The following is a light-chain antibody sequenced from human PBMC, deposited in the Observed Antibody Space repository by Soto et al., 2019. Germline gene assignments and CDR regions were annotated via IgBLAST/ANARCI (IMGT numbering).Light chain of an antibody. V-gene: IGLV2-23*01. CDR1: SSDVGSYNL. Sequence: QSVLTQPASVSGSPGQSITISCTGTSSDVGSYNLVSWYQQHPGKAPKLMIYEGSKRPSGVSNRFSGSKSGNTASLTISGLPAEGGADYYCCSYAGSSTLVFGGGTKVTVL. CDR2: EGS. J-gene: IGLJ2*01. CDR3: CSYAGSSTLV.